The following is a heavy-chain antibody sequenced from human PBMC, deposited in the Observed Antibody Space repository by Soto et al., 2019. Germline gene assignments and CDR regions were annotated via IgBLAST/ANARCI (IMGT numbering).Heavy chain of an antibody. V-gene: IGHV1-69*06. Sequence: SVKVSCKASGGTFSSYAISWVRQAPGQGLEWMGGIIPIFGTANYAQKFQGRVTITADKSTSTAYMELSSLRSEDTAVYYCARDNGVFKRFLEWHYYGMDVWGQGTTVTVYS. J-gene: IGHJ6*02. CDR3: ARDNGVFKRFLEWHYYGMDV. CDR2: IIPIFGTA. D-gene: IGHD3-3*01. CDR1: GGTFSSYA.